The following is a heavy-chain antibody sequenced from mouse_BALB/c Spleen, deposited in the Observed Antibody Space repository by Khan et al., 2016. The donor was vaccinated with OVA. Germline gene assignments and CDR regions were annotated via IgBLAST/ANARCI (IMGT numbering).Heavy chain of an antibody. CDR2: IYPGSGNT. V-gene: IGHV1-77*01. J-gene: IGHJ2*01. D-gene: IGHD2-3*01. CDR3: ARMDTTSLDY. Sequence: QIQLVQSGTELTRPGASVKLSCKASGYTFTDYYITWVKQRTGQGLEWIGEIYPGSGNTYYNEKFKGKATLTADKSSNTAYMQLSSLTSEDFAVYFCARMDTTSLDYWGQGTTLTVSS. CDR1: GYTFTDYY.